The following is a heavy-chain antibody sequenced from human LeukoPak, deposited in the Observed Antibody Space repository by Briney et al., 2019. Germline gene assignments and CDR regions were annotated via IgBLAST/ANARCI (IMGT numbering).Heavy chain of an antibody. V-gene: IGHV3-48*03. CDR1: VFTFSSYE. J-gene: IGHJ4*02. CDR3: VRELKLLFDS. Sequence: GGSLRLSCAASVFTFSSYEMNWVRQAPGKGLEWVSYILSSGDNIYYADSVKGRFTISRDNAKNSLYLQMNSLRAEDTAVYYCVRELKLLFDSWGQGTLVTVSS. CDR2: ILSSGDNI.